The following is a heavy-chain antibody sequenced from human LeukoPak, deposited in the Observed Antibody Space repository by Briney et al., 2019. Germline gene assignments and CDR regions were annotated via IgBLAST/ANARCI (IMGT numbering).Heavy chain of an antibody. CDR3: AKGKGAMVRGVTPSPFDY. V-gene: IGHV3-23*01. CDR1: GFTFSSYA. CDR2: ISGSGGST. J-gene: IGHJ4*02. D-gene: IGHD3-10*01. Sequence: TGGSLRLSCAAPGFTFSSYAMSWVRQAPGRGLEWVSAISGSGGSTYYADSVKGRFTISRDNSKNTLYLQMNSLRAEDTAVYYCAKGKGAMVRGVTPSPFDYWGQGTLVTVSS.